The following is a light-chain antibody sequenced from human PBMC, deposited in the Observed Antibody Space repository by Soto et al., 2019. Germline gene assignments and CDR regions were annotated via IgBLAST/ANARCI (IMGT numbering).Light chain of an antibody. J-gene: IGKJ4*01. Sequence: EIVLTQSPATLSLSPGERATLSCRASQRVSSYLAWYQQKPGQAPRRLVYDASNKATGIPPRFSGSGSGTAFTLTISSLEPEDFAIYYCQQRSNWPPNFGGGTKVEI. CDR2: DAS. CDR1: QRVSSY. V-gene: IGKV3-11*01. CDR3: QQRSNWPPN.